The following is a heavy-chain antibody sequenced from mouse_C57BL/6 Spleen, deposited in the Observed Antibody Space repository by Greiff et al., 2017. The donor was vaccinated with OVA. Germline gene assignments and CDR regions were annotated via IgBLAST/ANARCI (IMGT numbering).Heavy chain of an antibody. J-gene: IGHJ2*01. V-gene: IGHV1-63*01. CDR2: IYPGGGYT. CDR3: ARRHYDGFDY. Sequence: QVQLQQSGAELVRPGTSVKMSCKASGYTFTNYWIGWAKQRPGHGLEWIGDIYPGGGYTNSNEKFKGKATLTADKSSSTAYMQFSSLTSEDAAIYYCARRHYDGFDYWGQGTTLTVAS. CDR1: GYTFTNYW. D-gene: IGHD1-2*01.